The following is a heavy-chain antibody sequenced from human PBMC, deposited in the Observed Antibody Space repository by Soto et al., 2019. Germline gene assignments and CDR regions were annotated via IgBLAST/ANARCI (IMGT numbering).Heavy chain of an antibody. CDR2: LYYTGRT. J-gene: IGHJ5*02. D-gene: IGHD3-10*01. CDR1: GGSISSGTYY. V-gene: IGHV4-39*02. Sequence: TLSLTCTVSGGSISSGTYYWGWIRQPPGKGLEWIGSLYYTGRTYYSPSLKSRVTISVDTSKNHFSLNLTSVTAADTAVYYCARRLARGVIGWFDPWGQGTLVTVSS. CDR3: ARRLARGVIGWFDP.